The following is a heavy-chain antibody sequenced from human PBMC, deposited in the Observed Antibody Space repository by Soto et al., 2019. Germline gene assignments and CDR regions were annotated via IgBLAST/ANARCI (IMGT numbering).Heavy chain of an antibody. Sequence: SETLSLTCTVSSGSISSYYWSWIRQPPGKGLEWIGYIYYSGSTNYNPSLKSRVTISVDTSTNQFSLKLSSVTAADTAVYFCARAESSGWYNNFDYWGQGTLVTVSS. J-gene: IGHJ4*02. CDR2: IYYSGST. CDR1: SGSISSYY. V-gene: IGHV4-59*01. CDR3: ARAESSGWYNNFDY. D-gene: IGHD6-19*01.